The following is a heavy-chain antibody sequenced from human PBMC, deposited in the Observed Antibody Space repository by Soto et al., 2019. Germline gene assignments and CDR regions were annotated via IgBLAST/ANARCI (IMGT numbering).Heavy chain of an antibody. CDR2: IIPMLNTV. V-gene: IGHV1-69*08. CDR1: GGTFSTYT. J-gene: IGHJ4*02. CDR3: ARSPRNWGFDY. D-gene: IGHD7-27*01. Sequence: SVKVSCKASGGTFSTYTISWVRQAPGQGLEWMGRIIPMLNTVNYAEKFQGRVTITADKSTSTAYMELSSLRSEDTVVYYCARSPRNWGFDYWGLGTLVTVSS.